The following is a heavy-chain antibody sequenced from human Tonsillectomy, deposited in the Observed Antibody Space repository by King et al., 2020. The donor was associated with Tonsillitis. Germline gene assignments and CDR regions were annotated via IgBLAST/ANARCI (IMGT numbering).Heavy chain of an antibody. CDR1: GYTFSNYG. CDR3: TRDKAVGAMDY. CDR2: ISVYSGDI. D-gene: IGHD1-26*01. Sequence: QLVQSGPEVKKPGASVKVSCKASGYTFSNYGITWVRQAPGQGREWMGWISVYSGDINYSQKVHGRVTMTTDTSTNTAYMELRSLRSDDTAIYYCTRDKAVGAMDYWGQGTLVTVSS. V-gene: IGHV1-18*01. J-gene: IGHJ4*02.